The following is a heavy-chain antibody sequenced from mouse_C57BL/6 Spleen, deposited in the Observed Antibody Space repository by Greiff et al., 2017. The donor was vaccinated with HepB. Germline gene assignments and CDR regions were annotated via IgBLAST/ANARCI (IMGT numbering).Heavy chain of an antibody. J-gene: IGHJ2*01. Sequence: EVKLVESGGGLVKPGGSLKLSCAASGFTFSDYGMHWVRQAPEKGLDWVAYISSGSSTIYYADTVKGRFPISRDNAKNTLFLQMTSLRSEDTAMYYCARWLRRTLDYWGQGTTLTVSS. CDR3: ARWLRRTLDY. D-gene: IGHD2-2*01. CDR2: ISSGSSTI. V-gene: IGHV5-17*01. CDR1: GFTFSDYG.